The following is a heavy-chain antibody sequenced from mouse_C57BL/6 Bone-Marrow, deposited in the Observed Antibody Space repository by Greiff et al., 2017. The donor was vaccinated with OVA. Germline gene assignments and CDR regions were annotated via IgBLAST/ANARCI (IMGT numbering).Heavy chain of an antibody. V-gene: IGHV5-4*03. CDR1: GFTFSSYA. CDR3: ARVALYYAMDY. J-gene: IGHJ4*01. Sequence: DVMLVESGGGLVKPGGSLKLSCAASGFTFSSYAMAWVRQTPEKRLEWVATISDGGSYTYYPDNVKGRFTISRDNAKNNLYLQMSHLKSEDTAMYYCARVALYYAMDYWGQGPSVTVSS. CDR2: ISDGGSYT.